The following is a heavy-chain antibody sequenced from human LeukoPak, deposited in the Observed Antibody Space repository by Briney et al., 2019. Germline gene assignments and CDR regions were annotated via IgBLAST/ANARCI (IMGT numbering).Heavy chain of an antibody. D-gene: IGHD2-15*01. J-gene: IGHJ4*02. CDR1: GFTFSSYA. CDR3: AKVTQSDLYCSGGSCYQYYFDD. CDR2: ISGSGGST. Sequence: GGSLRLSCAASGFTFSSYAMSWVRQAPGKGLEWVSAISGSGGSTYYADSVKGRFTISRDNSKNTLYLQMNSLRAEDTAVYDCAKVTQSDLYCSGGSCYQYYFDDWGQGTLVTVSS. V-gene: IGHV3-23*01.